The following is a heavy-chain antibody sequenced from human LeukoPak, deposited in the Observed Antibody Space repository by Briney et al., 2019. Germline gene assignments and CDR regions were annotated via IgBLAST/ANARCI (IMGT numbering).Heavy chain of an antibody. D-gene: IGHD4/OR15-4a*01. CDR3: AKGLYTSWFDP. V-gene: IGHV3-30*02. CDR1: GFTLSSYV. Sequence: GGSLRLSCAASGFTLSSYVIYWVRQAPGKGLEWVAFIRYDGISKYYADSVKGRFTISRDNSKSTVYLQMNSLRSEDTAVYYCAKGLYTSWFDPWGQGTLVTVSS. CDR2: IRYDGISK. J-gene: IGHJ5*02.